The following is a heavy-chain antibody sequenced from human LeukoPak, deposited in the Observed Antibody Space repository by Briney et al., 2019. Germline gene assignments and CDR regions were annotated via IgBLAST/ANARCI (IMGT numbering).Heavy chain of an antibody. Sequence: GGSLRLSCTASGFTFSSYAMSWVRQAPGKGLEWVSSISGSSNYIYYADSVKGRFTISRGNAKNSLYLQMNSLRVEDTAVYYCARDESGDNDAFDIWGQGTMVTVSS. V-gene: IGHV3-21*01. J-gene: IGHJ3*02. D-gene: IGHD2-21*01. CDR1: GFTFSSYA. CDR3: ARDESGDNDAFDI. CDR2: ISGSSNYI.